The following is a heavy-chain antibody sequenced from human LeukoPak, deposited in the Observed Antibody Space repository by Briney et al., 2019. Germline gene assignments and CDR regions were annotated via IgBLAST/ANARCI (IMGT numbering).Heavy chain of an antibody. Sequence: GGSLRLSCVASGFSFSNYAINWVRQAPGKGLEWVSAISGSGGTIFYADSVKGRFAISRDNSKNTLYLQMNSLRAEDTAVYYCAKDQDIVVVPAAQDWGQGTLVTVSS. CDR1: GFSFSNYA. CDR3: AKDQDIVVVPAAQD. J-gene: IGHJ4*02. CDR2: ISGSGGTI. D-gene: IGHD2-2*01. V-gene: IGHV3-23*01.